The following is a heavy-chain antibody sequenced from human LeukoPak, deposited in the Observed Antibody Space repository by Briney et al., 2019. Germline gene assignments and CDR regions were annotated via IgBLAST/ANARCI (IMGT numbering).Heavy chain of an antibody. J-gene: IGHJ5*02. CDR2: ISSYNGQT. CDR1: GYAFISYG. V-gene: IGHV1-18*01. D-gene: IGHD6-19*01. CDR3: TRGRADIAVGGT. Sequence: GASVKLSCKASGYAFISYGISWVRQAPGQGLEWMGRISSYNGQTNHARKFEGKVTMTTDASTTTAYMELRNLKSDDTAVYFCTRGRADIAVGGTWGQGTLVTVSS.